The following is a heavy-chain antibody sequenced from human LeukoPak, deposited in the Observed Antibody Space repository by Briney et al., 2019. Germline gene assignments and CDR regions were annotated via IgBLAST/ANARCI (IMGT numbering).Heavy chain of an antibody. CDR3: ARDGGDLWFGETSDLDY. CDR2: ISTYKDNT. CDR1: DYTFTNYG. Sequence: ASVKVSCNVSDYTFTNYGISWVRQAPGQGLEWMGWISTYKDNTNYAQKFQGRVTMTTDTSTSTAYMELRGLRSDDTAVYYCARDGGDLWFGETSDLDYWGQGTLVTVSS. V-gene: IGHV1-18*01. J-gene: IGHJ4*02. D-gene: IGHD3-10*01.